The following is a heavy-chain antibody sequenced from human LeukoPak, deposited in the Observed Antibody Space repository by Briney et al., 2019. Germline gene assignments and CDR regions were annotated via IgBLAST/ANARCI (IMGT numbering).Heavy chain of an antibody. CDR2: IYHTGST. Sequence: SETLSLTCGVSDDSISSSKWWTWIRQPPGKGLEWIGEIYHTGSTMYNPSLKSRVTISLDKSKNELSLQLTSVTAADTAVYYCARGVIAAGGNDFDYWGQGTLVTVSS. CDR1: DDSISSSKW. D-gene: IGHD6-13*01. CDR3: ARGVIAAGGNDFDY. V-gene: IGHV4-4*02. J-gene: IGHJ4*02.